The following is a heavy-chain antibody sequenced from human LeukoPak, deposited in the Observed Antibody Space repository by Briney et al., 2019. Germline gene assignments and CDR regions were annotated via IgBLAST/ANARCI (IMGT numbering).Heavy chain of an antibody. V-gene: IGHV1-8*01. J-gene: IGHJ6*03. CDR3: ATRGNYYYYYMDV. Sequence: ASVTVSCKASGYTFTSDDINWVRQATGQGLEWMGWMNPNSGNTGYAQKFQGRVTVIRNTSISTAYMELSSLRSEDTAVYYCATRGNYYYYYMDVWGKGTTVTLSS. D-gene: IGHD3-10*01. CDR2: MNPNSGNT. CDR1: GYTFTSDD.